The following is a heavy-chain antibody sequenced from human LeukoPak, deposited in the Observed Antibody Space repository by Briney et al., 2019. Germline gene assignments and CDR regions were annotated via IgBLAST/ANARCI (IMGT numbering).Heavy chain of an antibody. D-gene: IGHD3-10*01. CDR3: ARSWRSGSYSDY. CDR2: ISSSGSTI. Sequence: PGGSLRLSCAASGFTFSDYYMSWIRQAPGKGLEWVSYISSSGSTIYYADSVKGRFTISRGNAKNSLYLQMNSLRAEDTAVYYCARSWRSGSYSDYWGQGTLVTVSS. V-gene: IGHV3-11*01. J-gene: IGHJ4*02. CDR1: GFTFSDYY.